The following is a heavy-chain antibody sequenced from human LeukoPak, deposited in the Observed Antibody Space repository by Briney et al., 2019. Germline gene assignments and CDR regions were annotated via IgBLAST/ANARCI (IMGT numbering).Heavy chain of an antibody. CDR3: ARVPYYYDSSGAFDV. CDR2: IYYRGST. V-gene: IGHV4-59*01. CDR1: GGSISSYY. D-gene: IGHD3-22*01. Sequence: SETLSLTSTVSGGSISSYYWSWIRQPPGKGLEWIGYIYYRGSTSYNPSLKSRVTISVDTSKNQFSLKLSSVTAADTAVYFCARVPYYYDSSGAFDVWGLGTMVTVSS. J-gene: IGHJ3*01.